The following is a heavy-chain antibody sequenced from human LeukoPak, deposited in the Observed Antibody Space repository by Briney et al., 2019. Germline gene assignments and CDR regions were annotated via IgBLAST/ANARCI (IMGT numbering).Heavy chain of an antibody. D-gene: IGHD3-22*01. Sequence: GGSLRLSCAASGFTFNNAWMSWVRQAPGKGLEWVGRIKSKTDGETTDYAAPVKGRFTISRDDSKYTLYLQMNSVTAEDTDVYYCTTDFLVYDSTDYWGQGTLVTVSS. CDR3: TTDFLVYDSTDY. CDR1: GFTFNNAW. J-gene: IGHJ4*02. V-gene: IGHV3-15*01. CDR2: IKSKTDGETT.